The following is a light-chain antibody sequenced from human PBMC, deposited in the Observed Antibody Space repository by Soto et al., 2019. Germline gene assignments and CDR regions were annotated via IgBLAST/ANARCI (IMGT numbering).Light chain of an antibody. CDR3: HQSYETPHT. CDR2: GAS. J-gene: IGKJ4*01. CDR1: QTISTY. Sequence: DIQMTQSPSSLSASVGDRVTISCRASQTISTYLNWYQKKPGNAPKLLIFGASSLHSEVPSRFGGSGSGTYFTFTISDLQPEAFATYHSHQSYETPHTFGGGTNVEI. V-gene: IGKV1-39*01.